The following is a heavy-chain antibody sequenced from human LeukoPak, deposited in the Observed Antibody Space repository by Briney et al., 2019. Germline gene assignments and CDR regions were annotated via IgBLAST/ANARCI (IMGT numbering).Heavy chain of an antibody. D-gene: IGHD3-10*01. J-gene: IGHJ4*02. V-gene: IGHV4-34*01. CDR1: GGSFSGYY. CDR3: ARGYYGSGSYFDY. Sequence: SETLSLTCAVYGGSFSGYYWSWIRQPPGKGLEWIGEINHSGSTNYNPSLKSRVTISVDTSKYQFSLKLSSVTAADTAVYYCARGYYGSGSYFDYWGQGTLVTVSS. CDR2: INHSGST.